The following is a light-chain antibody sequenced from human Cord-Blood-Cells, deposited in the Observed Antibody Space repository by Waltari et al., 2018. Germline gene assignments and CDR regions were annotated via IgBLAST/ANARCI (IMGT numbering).Light chain of an antibody. Sequence: EIVMTQSPATLSVSPGERATLSCRASQSVSSNLAWYQQKPVQAPRLLIYGASTRATGIPARFSGSGSGTECTLTISSLQSEDFAVYYCQQYNNWPITFGQGTRREIK. CDR2: GAS. V-gene: IGKV3-15*01. CDR1: QSVSSN. J-gene: IGKJ5*01. CDR3: QQYNNWPIT.